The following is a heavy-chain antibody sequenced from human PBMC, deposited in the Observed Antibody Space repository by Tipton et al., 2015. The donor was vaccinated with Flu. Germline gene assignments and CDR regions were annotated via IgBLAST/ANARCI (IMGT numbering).Heavy chain of an antibody. CDR2: ISGSGGST. Sequence: SLRLSCAASGFTFSSYAMSWVRQAPGKGLEWVSAISGSGGSTYYADSVKGRFTISRDSSKNTLYLQMNSLRAEDTAVYYCAKGSVRLFGVVINNYWYFDLWGRGTLVTVSS. V-gene: IGHV3-23*01. CDR1: GFTFSSYA. D-gene: IGHD3-3*01. CDR3: AKGSVRLFGVVINNYWYFDL. J-gene: IGHJ2*01.